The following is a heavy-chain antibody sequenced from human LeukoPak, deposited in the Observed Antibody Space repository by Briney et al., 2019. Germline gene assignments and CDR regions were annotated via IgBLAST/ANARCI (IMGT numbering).Heavy chain of an antibody. V-gene: IGHV3-23*01. J-gene: IGHJ5*02. CDR1: GFTFSSYA. CDR2: ISGSGGST. D-gene: IGHD2-15*01. CDR3: AKGGALLAGPANWFDP. Sequence: GGSLRLSCAASGFTFSSYAMSWVSQAPGKGLEWVSAISGSGGSTYYADSVKGRFTISRDNSKNTLYLQMNSLRAEDTAVYYCAKGGALLAGPANWFDPWGQGTLVTVSS.